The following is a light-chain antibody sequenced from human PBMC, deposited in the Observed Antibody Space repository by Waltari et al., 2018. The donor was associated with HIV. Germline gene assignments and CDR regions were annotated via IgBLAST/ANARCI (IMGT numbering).Light chain of an antibody. Sequence: QSVLTQPPSASGTPGQWVTISCSGSSSNIGSRSVNWYQQLPGTAPTLLIYSDNQRPSGVPDRLSGSKSGTSASLAIRGLQAEDEADYYCSTWDDSLNGRVFGGGTKLTVL. V-gene: IGLV1-44*01. CDR1: SSNIGSRS. J-gene: IGLJ3*02. CDR2: SDN. CDR3: STWDDSLNGRV.